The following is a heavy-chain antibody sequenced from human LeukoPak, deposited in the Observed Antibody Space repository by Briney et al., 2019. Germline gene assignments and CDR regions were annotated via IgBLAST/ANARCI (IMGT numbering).Heavy chain of an antibody. Sequence: SETLSLTCTVSGGSISSYFWSWIRQPPGKGLEWIGFVYFSGRTSYNPSLKSRVSISLDTSKNQISLKLSSVTAADTAVYYCARWGGGILDYYYMDVWGKGTTVTVSS. CDR2: VYFSGRT. CDR3: ARWGGGILDYYYMDV. CDR1: GGSISSYF. D-gene: IGHD3-10*01. V-gene: IGHV4-59*01. J-gene: IGHJ6*03.